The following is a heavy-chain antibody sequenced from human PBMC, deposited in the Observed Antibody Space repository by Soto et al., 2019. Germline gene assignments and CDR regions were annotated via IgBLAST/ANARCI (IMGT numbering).Heavy chain of an antibody. CDR3: AIYGRRYPQGLDYYYMXV. CDR2: IKQDGSEK. CDR1: GSTFSYYW. Sequence: GGSLRLSCAAAGSTFSYYWMSWVRQAPGKGQERVANIKQDGSEKYYVDTVKGRFTISRDNAKNSLYLQMNSLRAEDTAVYYCAIYGRRYPQGLDYYYMXVWGKGTTVTVSS. D-gene: IGHD2-15*01. V-gene: IGHV3-7*01. J-gene: IGHJ6*03.